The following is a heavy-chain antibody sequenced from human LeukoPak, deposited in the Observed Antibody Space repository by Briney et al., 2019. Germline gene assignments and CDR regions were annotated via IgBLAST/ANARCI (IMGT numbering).Heavy chain of an antibody. Sequence: KSSETLSLTCTVSGGSISRYYWSWIRQTAGKGLEWIGRFYTSGNTNYNPSLKSRVTMSVEKSKNQFSLKLSSVTAADTAVYYCVRDFGSGSSLRNNYYMDVWGKGTTVTVSS. J-gene: IGHJ6*03. V-gene: IGHV4-4*07. CDR1: GGSISRYY. CDR3: VRDFGSGSSLRNNYYMDV. CDR2: FYTSGNT. D-gene: IGHD3-10*01.